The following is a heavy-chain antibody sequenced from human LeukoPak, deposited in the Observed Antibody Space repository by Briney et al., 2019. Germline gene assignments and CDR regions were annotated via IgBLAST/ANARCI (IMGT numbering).Heavy chain of an antibody. J-gene: IGHJ3*02. Sequence: PGGSLRLSCEASGFTISSDWMAWVRQAPGKGLEWVASIKQDGTEKKYVDSVKGRFTISRDNVKNSLYLQMNSLRAEDTAVYYCARDRTGFDIWGHGTMVTVSS. V-gene: IGHV3-7*01. D-gene: IGHD3/OR15-3a*01. CDR2: IKQDGTEK. CDR1: GFTISSDW. CDR3: ARDRTGFDI.